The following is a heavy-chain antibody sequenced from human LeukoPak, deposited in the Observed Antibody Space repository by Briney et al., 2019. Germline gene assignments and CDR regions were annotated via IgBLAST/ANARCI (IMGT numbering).Heavy chain of an antibody. J-gene: IGHJ4*02. D-gene: IGHD2-2*01. V-gene: IGHV3-23*01. CDR3: AKVSSSSCYGWNDY. Sequence: PGGSLRLSCAASGFTFSNYGMSWVRQAPGKGLQWVSVISHSGVNTYYADSVKGRFTISRDSSKNTLFLQMYSLRAEDTAVYYCAKVSSSSCYGWNDYWGQGTLVTVSS. CDR1: GFTFSNYG. CDR2: ISHSGVNT.